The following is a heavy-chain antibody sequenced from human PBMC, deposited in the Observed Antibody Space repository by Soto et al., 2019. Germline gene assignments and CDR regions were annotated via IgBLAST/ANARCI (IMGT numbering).Heavy chain of an antibody. V-gene: IGHV1-69*13. CDR1: GGTFSSYA. CDR3: ASGLEWEILLCAFDI. CDR2: IIPIFGTA. J-gene: IGHJ3*02. Sequence: GASVKVSCKASGGTFSSYAISWVRQAPGQGLEWMGGIIPIFGTANYAQKFQGRVTITADEYTSTAYMELSSLRSEDTAVYYCASGLEWEILLCAFDIWGQVTMVTVSS. D-gene: IGHD1-26*01.